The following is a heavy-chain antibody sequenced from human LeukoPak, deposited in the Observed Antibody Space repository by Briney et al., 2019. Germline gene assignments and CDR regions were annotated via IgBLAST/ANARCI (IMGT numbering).Heavy chain of an antibody. V-gene: IGHV3-23*01. D-gene: IGHD6-13*01. Sequence: TGGSLRLSCAASGFTFSSYAMSWVRQAPGKGLEWVSAISGSGGSTYYADSVKGRFTISRDNSKNTLYLQMNSLRAEDTAVYYCAKDWVIAAAGGGPDAFDIWGQGTMVTVSS. CDR2: ISGSGGST. CDR1: GFTFSSYA. J-gene: IGHJ3*02. CDR3: AKDWVIAAAGGGPDAFDI.